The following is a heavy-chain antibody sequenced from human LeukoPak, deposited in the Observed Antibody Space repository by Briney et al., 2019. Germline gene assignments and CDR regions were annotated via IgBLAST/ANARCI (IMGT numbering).Heavy chain of an antibody. D-gene: IGHD5-18*01. CDR2: INPNSGGT. V-gene: IGHV1-2*02. J-gene: IGHJ4*02. Sequence: ASVKVSCKPSGYTFTDYYIHWVRQAPGQGLEWMGYINPNSGGTKFAQEFQGRVTMTRDTSIGTAYMELSRLRSDDTAMYYCAEVSIRGLPTSYFDYWGQGTLVTVSS. CDR1: GYTFTDYY. CDR3: AEVSIRGLPTSYFDY.